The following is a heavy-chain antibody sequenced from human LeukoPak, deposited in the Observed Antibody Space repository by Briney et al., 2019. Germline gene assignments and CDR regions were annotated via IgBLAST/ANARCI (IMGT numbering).Heavy chain of an antibody. D-gene: IGHD2-2*01. J-gene: IGHJ3*02. CDR2: IYSGGST. CDR3: ARDVSLYCSSAACFHDAFDI. Sequence: GGSLRLSCAASGFTVSSSYMSWVRQAPGKGLEWVSVIYSGGSTDYADSVKGRFTISRDNSKNTLYLQMNSLRAEDTAVYYCARDVSLYCSSAACFHDAFDIWGQGTMVTVSS. CDR1: GFTVSSSY. V-gene: IGHV3-66*02.